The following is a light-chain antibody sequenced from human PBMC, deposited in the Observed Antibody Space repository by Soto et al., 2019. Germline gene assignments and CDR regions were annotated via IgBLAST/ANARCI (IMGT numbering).Light chain of an antibody. CDR1: QSVSSNY. CDR3: QQYGSSPRT. V-gene: IGKV3-20*01. CDR2: GAS. Sequence: EIVLTHSPATLSLSPCERATLSFSASQSVSSNYLAWYRQRPGQAPSLLIYGASSRATGIPDRFSGSGSGTDFTLTIGRLEPEDFAVYYCQQYGSSPRTFGQGTKVDI. J-gene: IGKJ1*01.